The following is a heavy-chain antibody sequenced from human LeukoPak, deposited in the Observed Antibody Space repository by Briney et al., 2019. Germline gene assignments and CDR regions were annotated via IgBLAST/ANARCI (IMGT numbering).Heavy chain of an antibody. Sequence: GGSLRLSCAASGFTFSSYSMNWVRQAPGKGLEWVSAISGSGGSTYYADSVKGRFTISRDNSKNTLYLQMNSLRAEDTAVYYCAKDTFAAVAGYWGQGTLVTVSS. D-gene: IGHD6-19*01. CDR3: AKDTFAAVAGY. V-gene: IGHV3-23*01. CDR1: GFTFSSYS. CDR2: ISGSGGST. J-gene: IGHJ4*02.